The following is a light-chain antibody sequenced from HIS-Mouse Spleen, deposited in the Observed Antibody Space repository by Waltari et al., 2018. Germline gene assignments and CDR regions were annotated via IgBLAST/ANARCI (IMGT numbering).Light chain of an antibody. CDR3: YSTDSSGNHRV. CDR1: AFPKQY. Sequence: SYELTHPPSVSVSPGQTARITCSGDAFPKQYADWYQQQSGQAPVLVIYDDSKRPSGIPERFSGSSSGTMATLTISGAQVEDEADYYCYSTDSSGNHRVFGGGTKLTVL. J-gene: IGLJ2*01. V-gene: IGLV3-10*01. CDR2: DDS.